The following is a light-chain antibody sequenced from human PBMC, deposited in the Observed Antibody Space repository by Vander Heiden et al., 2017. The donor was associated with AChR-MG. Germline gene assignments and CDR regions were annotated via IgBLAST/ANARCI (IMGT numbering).Light chain of an antibody. CDR1: QTIGRD. CDR3: QQRSDWPWT. CDR2: DVS. J-gene: IGKJ1*01. Sequence: EIMLTQSPGTVSVSAGERATLSCRASQTIGRDLVWYQKKPGQAHTLLIYDVSDRATGIPARFAGSGSGTDFTLTISSLQPEDPAVYYCQQRSDWPWTFGQGTTV. V-gene: IGKV3-11*01.